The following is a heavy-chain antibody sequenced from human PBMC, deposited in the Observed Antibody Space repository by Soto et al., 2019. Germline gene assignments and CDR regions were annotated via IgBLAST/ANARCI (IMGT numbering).Heavy chain of an antibody. D-gene: IGHD3-9*01. CDR3: AREPASDIWTGYYPDGDY. CDR1: GFTFSSYW. CDR2: IKQDGSEK. J-gene: IGHJ4*02. Sequence: EVQLVESGGGLVQPGGSLRLSCAASGFTFSSYWMSWVRQAPGKGLEWVANIKQDGSEKYYVDSGKGRFTISRDNAKNSLYLQMNSLRAEDTAVYYCAREPASDIWTGYYPDGDYWGQGTLGTVSS. V-gene: IGHV3-7*01.